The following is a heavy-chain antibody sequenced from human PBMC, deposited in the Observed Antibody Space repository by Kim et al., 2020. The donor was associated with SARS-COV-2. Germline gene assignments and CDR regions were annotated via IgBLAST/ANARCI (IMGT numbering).Heavy chain of an antibody. CDR3: AKVGTMIVVVITVGHACDI. CDR2: ISGSGGST. CDR1: GFTFSSYA. V-gene: IGHV3-23*01. Sequence: GGSLRLSCAASGFTFSSYAMSWVRQAPGKGLEWVSAISGSGGSTYYADSVKGRFTISRDNSKNTLYLQMNSLRAEDTAVYYCAKVGTMIVVVITVGHACDIWGQGTMVTVSS. J-gene: IGHJ3*02. D-gene: IGHD3-22*01.